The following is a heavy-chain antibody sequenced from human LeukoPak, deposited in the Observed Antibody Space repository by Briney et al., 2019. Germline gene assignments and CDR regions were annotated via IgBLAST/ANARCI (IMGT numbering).Heavy chain of an antibody. Sequence: SETLSLTCTVSGGSISGYYWSWSRQPPGKGLEWIAYTYYSGTTNYNPSLKSRVTISVDTSKNQFSLKLRSVTAADTAVYYCARHVGYGNNWFDPWGQGTPVTVSS. V-gene: IGHV4-59*08. CDR1: GGSISGYY. J-gene: IGHJ5*02. D-gene: IGHD5-18*01. CDR3: ARHVGYGNNWFDP. CDR2: TYYSGTT.